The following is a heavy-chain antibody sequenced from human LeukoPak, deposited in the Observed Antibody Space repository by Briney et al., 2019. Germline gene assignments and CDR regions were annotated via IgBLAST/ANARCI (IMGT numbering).Heavy chain of an antibody. Sequence: SETLSLTCTVSGDSISSYYWSWIRQPPGKGLEWIGYIYYSGSTNYNPSLKSRVTISVDTSKNQFSLKLSSVTAADTAVYYCAREVLGGYGTEDYYYMDVWGKGTTVTVSS. J-gene: IGHJ6*03. D-gene: IGHD5-12*01. CDR3: AREVLGGYGTEDYYYMDV. CDR1: GDSISSYY. CDR2: IYYSGST. V-gene: IGHV4-59*12.